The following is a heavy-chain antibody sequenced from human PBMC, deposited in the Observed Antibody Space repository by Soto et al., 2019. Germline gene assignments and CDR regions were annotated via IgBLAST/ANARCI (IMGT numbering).Heavy chain of an antibody. CDR2: IYYTGTT. CDR3: ARLDYRSGNYLNFHY. V-gene: IGHV4-59*08. CDR1: GISISGYY. J-gene: IGHJ4*02. Sequence: SETLSLTCTVSGISISGYYWTWIRQPPGKGLEWIGHIYYTGTTNYNPSLRSRVHMSIDTSKNHFSLKLTSVTAADTAVYFCARLDYRSGNYLNFHYWGQGTQVTVSS. D-gene: IGHD3-10*01.